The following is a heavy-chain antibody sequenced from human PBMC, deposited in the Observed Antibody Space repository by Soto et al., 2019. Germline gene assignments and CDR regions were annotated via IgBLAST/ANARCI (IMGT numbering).Heavy chain of an antibody. J-gene: IGHJ4*02. CDR1: GGSVSSGSSY. D-gene: IGHD1-26*01. CDR2: IYYSGST. V-gene: IGHV4-61*01. CDR3: LSAASESFDTHFDY. Sequence: SETLSLTCTVSGGSVSSGSSYWSWIRQPPGKGLEWIGYIYYSGSTNYNPSLERRVTISIDTSKNQFSLKLSSVTAADTAVYYCLSAASESFDTHFDYWGQGTLVTVSS.